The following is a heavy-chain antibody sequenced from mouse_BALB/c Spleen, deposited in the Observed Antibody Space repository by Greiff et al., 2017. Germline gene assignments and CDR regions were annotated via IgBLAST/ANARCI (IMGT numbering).Heavy chain of an antibody. Sequence: EVLLVESGGGLVQPGGSRKLSCAASGFTFSSSGMYWVRQAPEKGLEWVAYISSGSSSIYYADTMKGRFTFSRDNPKNTLFLPMTSLMSEDTTKYYYAKGNYYYSFDYWGQGTTLTVSS. CDR3: AKGNYYYSFDY. D-gene: IGHD2-4*01. J-gene: IGHJ2*01. CDR2: ISSGSSSI. V-gene: IGHV5-17*02. CDR1: GFTFSSSG.